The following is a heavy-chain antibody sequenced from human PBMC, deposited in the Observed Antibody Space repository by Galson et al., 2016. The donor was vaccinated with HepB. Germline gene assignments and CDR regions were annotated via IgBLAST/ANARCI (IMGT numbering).Heavy chain of an antibody. CDR3: AKTRRKGSGSYGVDS. Sequence: TLRLSCAASGFTFSYYAMHWVRQAPGKGLEWVAVISYDGSNKYYADSVKGRFTISRDNSKNTLYLQMNSLRAEDTAVYYCAKTRRKGSGSYGVDSWGQGTLVTVSS. J-gene: IGHJ4*02. CDR1: GFTFSYYA. D-gene: IGHD3-10*01. CDR2: ISYDGSNK. V-gene: IGHV3-30*18.